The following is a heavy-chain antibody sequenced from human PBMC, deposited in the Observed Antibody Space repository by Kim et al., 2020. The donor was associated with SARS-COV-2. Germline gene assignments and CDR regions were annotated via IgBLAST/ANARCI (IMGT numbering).Heavy chain of an antibody. CDR3: VRGGTSTNSDSGK. CDR1: GYPFTNNY. J-gene: IGHJ1*01. V-gene: IGHV1-46*01. Sequence: ASVKVSCKASGYPFTNNYIHWVRQAPGQGPEWMGRINPNGGSTIYAQNFQGRVALTRDTSTRTAFLELTSLRSEDTAIYYCVRGGTSTNSDSGKWGQGTLVTVSS. D-gene: IGHD2-2*01. CDR2: INPNGGST.